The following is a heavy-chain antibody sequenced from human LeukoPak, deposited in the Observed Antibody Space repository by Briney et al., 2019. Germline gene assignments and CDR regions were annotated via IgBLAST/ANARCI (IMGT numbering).Heavy chain of an antibody. D-gene: IGHD6-13*01. J-gene: IGHJ2*01. CDR3: AKDIGTGGTGWYFDL. CDR2: INTDGSST. CDR1: GFTFSSYW. Sequence: GGSLRLSCAASGFTFSSYWMHWVRQVPGKGLVWVSRINTDGSSTNYADSVKGRFTISRDNSKNTLSLQINSLRAEDTAVYYCAKDIGTGGTGWYFDLWGRGTLVTVSS. V-gene: IGHV3-74*01.